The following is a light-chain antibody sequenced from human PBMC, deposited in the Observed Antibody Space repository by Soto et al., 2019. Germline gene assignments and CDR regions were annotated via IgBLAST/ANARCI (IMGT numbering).Light chain of an antibody. CDR1: QSFSTW. J-gene: IGKJ4*01. Sequence: DIQLTQSHYTLSASVGDTVTLTCRASQSFSTWLAWYQQKPGRAPKLLIYKASTLESGVPARFSGSGSGTDFTLTISSLQPEDFATYYCQQSYSTPLTFGGGTKVDIK. V-gene: IGKV1-5*03. CDR2: KAS. CDR3: QQSYSTPLT.